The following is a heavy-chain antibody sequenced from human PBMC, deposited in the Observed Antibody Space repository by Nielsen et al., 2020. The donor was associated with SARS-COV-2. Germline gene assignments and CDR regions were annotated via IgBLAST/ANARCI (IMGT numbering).Heavy chain of an antibody. CDR2: INSDGSRT. CDR3: VRVWDDGYYYDTGPFDS. D-gene: IGHD3-22*01. V-gene: IGHV3-74*01. CDR1: GFTFSNYG. J-gene: IGHJ4*02. Sequence: GESLKISCAASGFTFSNYGMNWVRQAPGKGLAWVSQINSDGSRTTYADSVEGRFTVSRDNAKNTLYLQMNSLTADDTAVYYCVRVWDDGYYYDTGPFDSWGQGTLVTVSS.